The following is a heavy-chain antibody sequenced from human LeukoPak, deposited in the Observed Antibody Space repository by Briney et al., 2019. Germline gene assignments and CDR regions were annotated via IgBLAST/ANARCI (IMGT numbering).Heavy chain of an antibody. J-gene: IGHJ4*02. CDR2: ISSSSSTI. V-gene: IGHV3-48*01. CDR1: GFTYSRYS. CDR3: ARTTAAGPDY. Sequence: GGSLRLSCAASGFTYSRYSMNWVRQAPGKGLEWVSYISSSSSTIYYADSVKGRFTISRDNAKNSLYLQMNSLRAEDTAVYYCARTTAAGPDYWGQGTLVTVSS. D-gene: IGHD6-13*01.